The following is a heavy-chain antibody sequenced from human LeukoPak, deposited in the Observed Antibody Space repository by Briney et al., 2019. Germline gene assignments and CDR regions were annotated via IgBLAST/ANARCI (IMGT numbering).Heavy chain of an antibody. CDR2: ISVHSGQT. CDR1: GGTFSRYA. D-gene: IGHD3-22*01. J-gene: IGHJ5*02. V-gene: IGHV1-18*01. CDR3: AREGYYYHTSNGDDH. Sequence: ASVKVSCKASGGTFSRYAISWVRQAPGQGLEWMGRISVHSGQTNYVQKFQDRVTMTTDTSTSTAYMELRSLGSGDTAVYYCAREGYYYHTSNGDDHWGQGTLVTVSS.